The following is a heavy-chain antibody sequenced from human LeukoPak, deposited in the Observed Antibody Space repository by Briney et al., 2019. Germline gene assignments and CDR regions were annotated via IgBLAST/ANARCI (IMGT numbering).Heavy chain of an antibody. J-gene: IGHJ4*02. D-gene: IGHD2-15*01. V-gene: IGHV4-39*07. CDR2: IYYSGST. CDR3: ARGSVVAATPGPGSFDY. CDR1: GGSISSSSYY. Sequence: SETLSLTCTVSGGSISSSSYYWGWIRQPPGKGLEWIGSIYYSGSTYYNPSLKSRVTISVDTSKNQFSLKLSSVTAADTAVYYCARGSVVAATPGPGSFDYWGQGTLVTVSS.